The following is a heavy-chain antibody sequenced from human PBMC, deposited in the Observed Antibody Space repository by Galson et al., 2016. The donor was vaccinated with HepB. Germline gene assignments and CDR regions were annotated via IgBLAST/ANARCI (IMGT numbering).Heavy chain of an antibody. V-gene: IGHV1-18*01. CDR3: ARGGGGLSPNWYFDL. Sequence: SVKVSCKASGYTFTIYGINWVRQAPGQGLEWMGWISAYNGETNYAQNLQGRVTMTTDTSTSTAYMDLRSLRSDDTAVYYCARGGGGLSPNWYFDLWGRGTLVTVSS. J-gene: IGHJ2*01. CDR2: ISAYNGET. D-gene: IGHD3-16*01. CDR1: GYTFTIYG.